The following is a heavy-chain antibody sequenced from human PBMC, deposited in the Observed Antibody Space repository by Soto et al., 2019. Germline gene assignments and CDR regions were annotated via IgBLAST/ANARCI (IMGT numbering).Heavy chain of an antibody. V-gene: IGHV3-11*06. J-gene: IGHJ4*02. CDR3: ARGGTTVTDF. Sequence: QVQLVESGGGLVKPGGSLRLSCVASGFTFNDYYMSWIRQAPGKGLEWVSYISSSSGYTNYADSVKGRFTISRENARNSLYLQMNSLRAEDTAGYYCARGGTTVTDFWGQGTLVTVSS. CDR1: GFTFNDYY. D-gene: IGHD4-17*01. CDR2: ISSSSGYT.